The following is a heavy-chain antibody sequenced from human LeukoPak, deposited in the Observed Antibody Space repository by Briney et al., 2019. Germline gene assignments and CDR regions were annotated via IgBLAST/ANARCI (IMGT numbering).Heavy chain of an antibody. CDR3: AKQGLEY. J-gene: IGHJ4*02. CDR2: ISDSGGDT. CDR1: GFTFSSYA. V-gene: IGHV3-23*01. Sequence: GGSLRLSCAASGFTFSSYAMNWARQGPGKGLEWVSGISDSGGDTYYADSVKGRFTISRDNSKSTLYLQMNSLRAEDTALYYCAKQGLEYWGQGTLVTVSS.